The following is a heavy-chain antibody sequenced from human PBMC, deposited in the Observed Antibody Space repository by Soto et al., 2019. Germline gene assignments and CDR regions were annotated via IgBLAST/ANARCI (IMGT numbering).Heavy chain of an antibody. D-gene: IGHD2-21*02. CDR1: GGSFSGYY. CDR2: INHSGST. J-gene: IGHJ6*03. Sequence: QVQLQQWGAGLLKPSETLSLTCAVYGGSFSGYYWSWIRQPPGKGLEWIGEINHSGSTNYNPSLKGLVTISVDTSKNQFPLKLSSVTAADTAVYYCARGPTLRRPYYYYYMDVWGKGTTVTVSS. CDR3: ARGPTLRRPYYYYYMDV. V-gene: IGHV4-34*01.